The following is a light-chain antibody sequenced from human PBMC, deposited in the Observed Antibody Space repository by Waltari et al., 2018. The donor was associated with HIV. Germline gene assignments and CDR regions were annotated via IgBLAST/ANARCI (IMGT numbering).Light chain of an antibody. J-gene: IGLJ3*02. V-gene: IGLV2-23*02. CDR2: DVS. CDR3: CSYAGSSTWV. CDR1: RSDVESYNS. Sequence: PGQSITISCTGTRSDVESYNSVSWYQQHPGKAPKLIIYDVSKRPSGVSNHFSGSKSGNTASLTVSGLQAEDEADYYCCSYAGSSTWVFGGGTRLTVL.